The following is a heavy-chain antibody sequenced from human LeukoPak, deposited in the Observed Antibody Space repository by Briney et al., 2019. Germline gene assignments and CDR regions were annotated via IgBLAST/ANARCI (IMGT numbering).Heavy chain of an antibody. CDR3: ARDRGLAPDGLWFGAPNDY. CDR1: GGTFSSYA. J-gene: IGHJ4*02. D-gene: IGHD3-10*01. CDR2: IIPILGIA. Sequence: GASVKVSCMASGGTFSSYAISWVRQAPGQGLEWMGRIIPILGIANYAQKFQGRVTITADKSTSTAYMELSSLRSEDTAVYYCARDRGLAPDGLWFGAPNDYWGQGTLVTVSS. V-gene: IGHV1-69*04.